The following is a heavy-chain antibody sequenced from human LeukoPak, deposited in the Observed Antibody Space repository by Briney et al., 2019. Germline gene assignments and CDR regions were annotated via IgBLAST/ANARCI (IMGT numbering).Heavy chain of an antibody. CDR2: VWPDGSKT. D-gene: IGHD2-2*01. J-gene: IGHJ4*02. CDR3: SRGEGDCSRTSCKLDY. Sequence: PGGSLRLSCAASGFTFSDYGIHWVRQAPGKGLEWVAGVWPDGSKTSFEDSVKVRFTISRDYYKNTLYLQMNSLRAEDTAVYYCSRGEGDCSRTSCKLDYWGQGTLVTVSS. CDR1: GFTFSDYG. V-gene: IGHV3-33*01.